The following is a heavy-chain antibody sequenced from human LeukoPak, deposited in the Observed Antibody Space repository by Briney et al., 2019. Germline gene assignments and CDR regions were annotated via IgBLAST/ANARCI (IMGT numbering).Heavy chain of an antibody. CDR2: ISGSGGST. CDR1: GFTFSSYA. D-gene: IGHD3-10*01. J-gene: IGHJ4*02. V-gene: IGHV3-23*01. Sequence: GGSLRLSCAASGFTFSSYAMSWVRQAPGKGLEWVSAISGSGGSTYYADSVKGRFTISRDNSKNTLYLQMNSLRADDTAMYYCARGKYGSGYDYWGQGTLVTVSS. CDR3: ARGKYGSGYDY.